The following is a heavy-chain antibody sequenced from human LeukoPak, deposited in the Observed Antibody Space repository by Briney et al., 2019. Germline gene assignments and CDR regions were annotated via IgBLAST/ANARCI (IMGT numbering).Heavy chain of an antibody. CDR3: AIGGTYGSGS. D-gene: IGHD3-10*01. Sequence: GGSLRLSCAASGFTFANTWMHWVRQAPGKGLVWVSLINNDGSTTNYADSVKGRFTISRDSAKNTVYLQMNSLRAEDTAVYYCAIGGTYGSGSWGQGTLVTVSS. CDR2: INNDGSTT. CDR1: GFTFANTW. J-gene: IGHJ4*02. V-gene: IGHV3-74*01.